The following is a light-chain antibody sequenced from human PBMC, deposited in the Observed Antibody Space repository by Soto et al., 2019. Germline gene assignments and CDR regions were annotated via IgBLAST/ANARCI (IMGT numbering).Light chain of an antibody. Sequence: EIVLTQSPGTLSLSPGEGATLSCRASQSVGGTFLAWYQQKGGQAPRLLIHGASNRATGIPDRFSGSGSGTDFTLTISRLEPEDFAVYYCQQRHMWSITFGQGTRLEIK. V-gene: IGKV3D-20*02. CDR3: QQRHMWSIT. J-gene: IGKJ5*01. CDR1: QSVGGTF. CDR2: GAS.